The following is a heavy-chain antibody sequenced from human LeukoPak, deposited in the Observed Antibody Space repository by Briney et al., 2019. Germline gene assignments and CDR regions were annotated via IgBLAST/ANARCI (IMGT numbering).Heavy chain of an antibody. CDR3: ARQGSDFWSGYLPDY. J-gene: IGHJ4*02. CDR2: IYPGDSDT. CDR1: GYSFTSYW. D-gene: IGHD3-3*01. Sequence: GESLKISCKGSGYSFTSYWIGWVRQMPGKGLEWMGIIYPGDSDTRYSPSFQGQVTISADKSISTAYLQWSSLKASDTAMYYCARQGSDFWSGYLPDYWGQGTLVTVSS. V-gene: IGHV5-51*01.